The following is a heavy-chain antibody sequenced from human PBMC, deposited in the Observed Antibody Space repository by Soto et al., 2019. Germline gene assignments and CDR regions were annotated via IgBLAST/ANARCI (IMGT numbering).Heavy chain of an antibody. Sequence: QVHLQQWGAGLLKPSETLSLTCAVYGGSVNGYYWNWIRQPPGKGLEWIGEINHTGGTHYNPSLKSRVTMSVDTSKNQFSLRFSSVTAADTAIYYCATRITVFGVLMPPVDPWGQGTQVTVSS. V-gene: IGHV4-34*02. CDR1: GGSVNGYY. CDR3: ATRITVFGVLMPPVDP. J-gene: IGHJ5*02. CDR2: INHTGGT. D-gene: IGHD3-3*01.